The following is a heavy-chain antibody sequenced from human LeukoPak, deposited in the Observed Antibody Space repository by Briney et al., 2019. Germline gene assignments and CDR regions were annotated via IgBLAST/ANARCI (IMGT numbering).Heavy chain of an antibody. D-gene: IGHD3-3*02. Sequence: PSETLSLTCTVSGGSISSYYWSWIRQPAGKGLEWIGRIYTSGSTNYNPSLKSRATMSVDTSKNQFSLKLSSVTAADTAVYYCARAPIFGVVKGADYYYYYMDVWGKGTTVTVSS. V-gene: IGHV4-4*07. J-gene: IGHJ6*03. CDR2: IYTSGST. CDR3: ARAPIFGVVKGADYYYYYMDV. CDR1: GGSISSYY.